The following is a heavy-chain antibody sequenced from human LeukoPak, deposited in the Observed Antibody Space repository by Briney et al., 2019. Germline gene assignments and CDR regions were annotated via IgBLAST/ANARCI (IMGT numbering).Heavy chain of an antibody. CDR3: ARAYDVLTGFYSGDY. D-gene: IGHD3-9*01. J-gene: IGHJ4*02. CDR1: GYTFTGYH. CDR2: INTNTGNP. V-gene: IGHV7-4-1*02. Sequence: ASVKVSCKTSGYTFTGYHLHWVRQAPGQGLEWMGWINTNTGNPTYAQGFTGRFVFSLDTSVSTAYLQINSLKSENTAVYYCARAYDVLTGFYSGDYWGQGTLVTVSS.